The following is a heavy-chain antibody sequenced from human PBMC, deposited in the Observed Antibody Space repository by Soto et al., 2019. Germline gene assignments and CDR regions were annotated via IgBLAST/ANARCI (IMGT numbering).Heavy chain of an antibody. CDR1: GFTFTVHA. Sequence: PGGSLGLSCVSSGFTFTVHAMTWVRQAPGKGLEWVSAINGYGVSTYYAGSVKGRFTISRDNSRNTLSLEMNSLRAEDTAVYYCAKSLPYAYDILTGFDYWGQGTLVTVSS. V-gene: IGHV3-23*01. CDR3: AKSLPYAYDILTGFDY. CDR2: INGYGVST. D-gene: IGHD3-9*01. J-gene: IGHJ4*02.